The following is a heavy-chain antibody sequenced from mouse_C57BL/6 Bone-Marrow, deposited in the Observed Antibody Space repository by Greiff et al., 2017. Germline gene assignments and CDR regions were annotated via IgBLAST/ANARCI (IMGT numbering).Heavy chain of an antibody. D-gene: IGHD1-1*01. Sequence: EVKLMESGEGLVKPGGSLKLSCAASGFTFSSYAMSWVRQTPEERLAWVAYISSGGDYIYYADTVKGRFTISRDNARNTLYLQLIRLKSEDTAMYYCTRVYYGSSLYWYFDVWGTGTTVTVSS. CDR2: ISSGGDYI. CDR1: GFTFSSYA. V-gene: IGHV5-9-1*02. CDR3: TRVYYGSSLYWYFDV. J-gene: IGHJ1*03.